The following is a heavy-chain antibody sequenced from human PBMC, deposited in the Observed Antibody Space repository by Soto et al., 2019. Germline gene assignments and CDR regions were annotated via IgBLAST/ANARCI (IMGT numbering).Heavy chain of an antibody. J-gene: IGHJ6*03. CDR2: INSDGSVS. CDR3: ARGDCVGGSCYSLAGYFYYYMDV. D-gene: IGHD2-15*01. CDR1: GFTFSNYW. V-gene: IGHV3-74*01. Sequence: EVKLVESGGGLVQPGGSLRLSCAASGFTFSNYWMYWVRQAPGQGLVWVSRINSDGSVSSYADSVKGRLTISRDNAKNTLYLQMNSLRVEDKAVYYCARGDCVGGSCYSLAGYFYYYMDVWGKGTTVTVFS.